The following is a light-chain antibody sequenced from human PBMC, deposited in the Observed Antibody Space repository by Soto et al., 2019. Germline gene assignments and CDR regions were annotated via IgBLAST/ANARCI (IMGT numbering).Light chain of an antibody. CDR1: QNISSY. CDR3: QHYNSYSEA. J-gene: IGKJ1*01. CDR2: GAS. V-gene: IGKV1-9*01. Sequence: IHLTQSPSALSAYVGYRVTITCRASQNISSYLAWYQQKPGKAPKLLIYGASTLQSGVPSRFSGSGSGTDFTLTISSLQPDDFATYYCQHYNSYSEAFGQGTKVAIK.